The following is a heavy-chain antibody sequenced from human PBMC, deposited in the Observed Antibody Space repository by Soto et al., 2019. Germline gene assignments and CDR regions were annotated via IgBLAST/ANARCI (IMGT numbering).Heavy chain of an antibody. CDR2: IDYRGTI. Sequence: SETLSLICTVSGGSIATSSYFWAWIRRPPGKGLEWIGSIDYRGTIYNNPSLKSRVTISVDTSKNHFSLKLDSVTAADTALYYCSRRAPEGFDPWGQGTLVTVSS. V-gene: IGHV4-39*02. CDR3: SRRAPEGFDP. CDR1: GGSIATSSYF. J-gene: IGHJ5*02.